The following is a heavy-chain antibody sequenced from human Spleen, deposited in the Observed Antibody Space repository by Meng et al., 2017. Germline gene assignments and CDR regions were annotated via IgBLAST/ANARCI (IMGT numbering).Heavy chain of an antibody. V-gene: IGHV1-69*04. CDR3: ARGRYTYYYDSTLSARENWFDP. Sequence: SVKVSCKASGGTFSSYAISWVRQAPGQGLEWMGRIIPILGIANYAQKFQGRVTITADKSTSTAYMELSSLRSEDTAVYYCARGRYTYYYDSTLSARENWFDPWGQGTLVTVSS. D-gene: IGHD3-22*01. CDR2: IIPILGIA. CDR1: GGTFSSYA. J-gene: IGHJ5*02.